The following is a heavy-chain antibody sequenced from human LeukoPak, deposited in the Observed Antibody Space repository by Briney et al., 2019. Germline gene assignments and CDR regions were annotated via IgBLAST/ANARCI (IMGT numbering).Heavy chain of an antibody. Sequence: GGPLSLSCAASGFTFSSFGSQGFRQAPDKGLGGGAAISKDGSNKYYADSVKGRFTMSRDNSKNTLYLQMNSLRAEDTAVYYCAKVDIVATIDAGRLVDYWGQGTLVTVSS. CDR2: ISKDGSNK. D-gene: IGHD5-12*01. J-gene: IGHJ4*02. V-gene: IGHV3-30*18. CDR3: AKVDIVATIDAGRLVDY. CDR1: GFTFSSFG.